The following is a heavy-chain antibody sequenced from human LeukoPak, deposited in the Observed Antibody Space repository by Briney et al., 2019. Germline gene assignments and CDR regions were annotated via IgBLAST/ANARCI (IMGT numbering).Heavy chain of an antibody. CDR3: ARRRLGYYFDY. CDR1: GGSFSGYY. J-gene: IGHJ4*02. Sequence: SETLSPTCGVYGGSFSGYYWSWIRQPPGKGLEWIGEINPRGSTNYNPSLKSRVTLSADTSKNQFSLTLNSVTAADTAVYYCARRRLGYYFDYWGQGTLVTVSS. D-gene: IGHD5-24*01. V-gene: IGHV4-34*01. CDR2: INPRGST.